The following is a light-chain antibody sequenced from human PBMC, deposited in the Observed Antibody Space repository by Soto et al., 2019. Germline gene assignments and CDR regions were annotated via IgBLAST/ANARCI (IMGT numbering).Light chain of an antibody. J-gene: IGKJ4*01. V-gene: IGKV1-5*03. CDR3: QQYTTYPLT. Sequence: DIHMTQSPSTLSASVGDSVAITCRASQTLTGWLAWYQQKPGKAPKLLISKASNLESGVPSRFRGSGSGTDFPLTISSLQPDDFATYFCQQYTTYPLTFGGGTKVEI. CDR1: QTLTGW. CDR2: KAS.